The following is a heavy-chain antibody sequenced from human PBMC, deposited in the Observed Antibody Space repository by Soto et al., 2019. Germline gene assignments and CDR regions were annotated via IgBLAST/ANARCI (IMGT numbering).Heavy chain of an antibody. V-gene: IGHV3-23*01. CDR1: RFTFSSYA. CDR3: ANDAYSITSNKRLEY. D-gene: IGHD2-2*01. CDR2: IRVRGGSK. J-gene: IGHJ4*02. Sequence: VQLLESGGGLVQPGGSLRLSCAASRFTFSSYAMCWVRQAPGKWLEWVASIRVRGGSKYYAHSLKGRFTISRDNSKNTLYLQMNSLRAEDTAVYYCANDAYSITSNKRLEYWGQGTLVTVSS.